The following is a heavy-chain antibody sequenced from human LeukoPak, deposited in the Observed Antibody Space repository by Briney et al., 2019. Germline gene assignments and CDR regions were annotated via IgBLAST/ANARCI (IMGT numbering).Heavy chain of an antibody. CDR2: INWNGDST. Sequence: PGGSLRLSCAASGFTFEADGMSWVRQAPGKGLEWVSGINWNGDSTGYADSVKGRFTISRDNAKNALYLQMNSLRAEDTALYYCASAAAYYYYQYMDAWGKGTTVIVSS. V-gene: IGHV3-20*04. D-gene: IGHD6-13*01. CDR3: ASAAAYYYYQYMDA. J-gene: IGHJ6*03. CDR1: GFTFEADG.